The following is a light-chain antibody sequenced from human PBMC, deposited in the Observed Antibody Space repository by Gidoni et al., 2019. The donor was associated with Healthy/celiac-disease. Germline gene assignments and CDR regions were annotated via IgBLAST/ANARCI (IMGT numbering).Light chain of an antibody. J-gene: IGKJ3*01. CDR1: QSISSY. Sequence: DIQMTQSPSSLSASVGDRVTITCRASQSISSYLNWYQQKPGKAPKLLIYAASSLQSGGPSRFSGSGSGTDFTLTISSLQPEDFATYYCQQSYSTPVTFGPXTKVDIK. CDR3: QQSYSTPVT. CDR2: AAS. V-gene: IGKV1-39*01.